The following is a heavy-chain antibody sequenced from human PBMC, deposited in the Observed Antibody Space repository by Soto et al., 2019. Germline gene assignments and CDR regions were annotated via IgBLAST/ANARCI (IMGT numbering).Heavy chain of an antibody. CDR1: GFTFSSYG. Sequence: GALRLSCAASGFTFSSYGTHWVRQAPGKGLEWVAVIWFDGSNKYYADSVKGRFTISRDNSKSTLYLQMHSLRAEDTAVYYCARDGSYDSSGYFGTSNYWGQGTLVTVS. V-gene: IGHV3-33*01. J-gene: IGHJ4*02. CDR2: IWFDGSNK. D-gene: IGHD3-22*01. CDR3: ARDGSYDSSGYFGTSNY.